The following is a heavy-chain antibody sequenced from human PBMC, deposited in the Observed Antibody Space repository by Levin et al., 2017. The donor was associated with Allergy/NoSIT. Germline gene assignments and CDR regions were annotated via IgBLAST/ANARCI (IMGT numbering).Heavy chain of an antibody. CDR2: INPHSGDT. J-gene: IGHJ4*02. CDR3: ARDLYHDDCVFGY. Sequence: GESLKISCKASRYIFSDYFIHWVRQAPGQGLEWMGWINPHSGDTKYAQEFQGRVTMTRDTSISTAYMELTRLTSDDTAVYYCARDLYHDDCVFGYWGQGTLASASS. CDR1: RYIFSDYF. D-gene: IGHD3-22*01. V-gene: IGHV1-2*02.